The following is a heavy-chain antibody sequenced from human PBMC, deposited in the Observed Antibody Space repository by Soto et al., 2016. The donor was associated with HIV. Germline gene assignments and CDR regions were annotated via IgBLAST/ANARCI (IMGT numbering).Heavy chain of an antibody. V-gene: IGHV3-74*01. Sequence: EVQLVESGGGLVQPGGSLRLSCAASRFTFSSYWMHWVRQAPGKGLVWVSRVNSDGSRISYADSVKGRFTISRDNAKNTLYLQMNSLRAEDTAVYYCARGGEYYDILTGYWGQGTLVTASS. CDR2: VNSDGSRI. D-gene: IGHD3-9*01. CDR3: ARGGEYYDILTGY. J-gene: IGHJ4*02. CDR1: RFTFSSYW.